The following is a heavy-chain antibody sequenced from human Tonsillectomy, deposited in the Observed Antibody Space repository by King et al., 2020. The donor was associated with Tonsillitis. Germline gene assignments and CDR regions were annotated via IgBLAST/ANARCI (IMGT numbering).Heavy chain of an antibody. V-gene: IGHV3-23*04. CDR1: GFTMNSYA. J-gene: IGHJ4*02. D-gene: IGHD4-17*01. Sequence: VQLVESGGDLVQPGGSLRLSCAVSGFTMNSYAMNWVRQAPGKGPEWVSGISGRAGKTYYADSVKGRFTISRDTSKNTLYLQMNGLGAEDTALYYCAKRSGDNFGPLDYWGQGTLVAVSS. CDR3: AKRSGDNFGPLDY. CDR2: ISGRAGKT.